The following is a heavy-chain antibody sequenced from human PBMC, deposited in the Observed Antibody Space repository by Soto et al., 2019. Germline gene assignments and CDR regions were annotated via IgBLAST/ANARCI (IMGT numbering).Heavy chain of an antibody. J-gene: IGHJ3*02. CDR2: ISWTSGSI. CDR3: AKAPDRPLGIAASRMAFDI. Sequence: SMRLSCAASGFTFDDYAMHWVRQAPGKGLEWVSGISWTSGSIGYADSVKGRFTISRDNAKNSLYLQMNSMRADDAALYYCAKAPDRPLGIAASRMAFDIWGHGKM. CDR1: GFTFDDYA. V-gene: IGHV3-9*01. D-gene: IGHD6-13*01.